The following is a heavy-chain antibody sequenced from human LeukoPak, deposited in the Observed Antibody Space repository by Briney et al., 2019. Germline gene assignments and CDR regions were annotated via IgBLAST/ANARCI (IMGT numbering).Heavy chain of an antibody. CDR2: INPNSGGT. CDR3: ARVRKQQLVEGFDY. CDR1: GYTFTGYY. Sequence: ASVKVSCKASGYTFTGYYMHWVRQPPGQGLEWMGWINPNSGGTNYAQKFQGRVTMTRDTSISTAYMELSRLRSDDTAVYYCARVRKQQLVEGFDYWGQGTLVTVSS. V-gene: IGHV1-2*02. J-gene: IGHJ4*02. D-gene: IGHD6-13*01.